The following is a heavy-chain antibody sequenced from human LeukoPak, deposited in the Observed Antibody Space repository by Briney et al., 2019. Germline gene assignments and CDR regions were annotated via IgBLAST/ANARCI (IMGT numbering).Heavy chain of an antibody. Sequence: SVKVSCKASGGTFSSYAISWVRQAPGQGLEWMGGIIPIFGTANYAQKFQGRVTITTDESASTAYMELSSLRAEDTAVYYCARLDTVTPGVYGMDVWGQGTTVTVSS. CDR2: IIPIFGTA. V-gene: IGHV1-69*05. D-gene: IGHD4-17*01. CDR3: ARLDTVTPGVYGMDV. CDR1: GGTFSSYA. J-gene: IGHJ6*02.